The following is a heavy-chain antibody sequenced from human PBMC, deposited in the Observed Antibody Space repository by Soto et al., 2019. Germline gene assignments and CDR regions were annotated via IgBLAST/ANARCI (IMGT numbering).Heavy chain of an antibody. V-gene: IGHV3-30*18. J-gene: IGHJ4*02. Sequence: ESGGGVVQPGRSLRLSCAASGFTFSSYGMHWVRQAPGKGLEWVAVISYDGSNKYYADSVKGRFTISRDNSKNTLYLQMNSLRAEDTAVYYCAKDPIDSSGWYGDYFDYWGQGTLVTVSS. D-gene: IGHD6-19*01. CDR1: GFTFSSYG. CDR3: AKDPIDSSGWYGDYFDY. CDR2: ISYDGSNK.